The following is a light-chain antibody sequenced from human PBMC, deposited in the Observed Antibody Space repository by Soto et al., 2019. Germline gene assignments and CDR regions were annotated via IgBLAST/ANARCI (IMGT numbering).Light chain of an antibody. CDR1: QSVSSSY. V-gene: IGKV3-20*01. CDR2: GAS. Sequence: EIVLTQSPGTLSLSPGERATLSCRASQSVSSSYLAWYQQKPGQAPRLLIYGASSRATGIPDRFSGSGSGTDFTLTISRVEPEDVAVYYCQQYGSSPRTFGQGTKVEIK. J-gene: IGKJ1*01. CDR3: QQYGSSPRT.